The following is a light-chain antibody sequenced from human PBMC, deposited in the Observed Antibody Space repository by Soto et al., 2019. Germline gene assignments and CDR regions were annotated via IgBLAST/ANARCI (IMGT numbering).Light chain of an antibody. V-gene: IGLV2-14*01. CDR2: EVR. J-gene: IGLJ6*01. CDR3: TSYTPTGALV. CDR1: NTDVGGYNY. Sequence: PASVSGSPGQSITVSCTGTNTDVGGYNYVSWYQHRPGKAPRLMIYEVRNRLSGVSNRFSGSKSGNTASLTISGLQSEDEADYYCTSYTPTGALVFGSGTRSPS.